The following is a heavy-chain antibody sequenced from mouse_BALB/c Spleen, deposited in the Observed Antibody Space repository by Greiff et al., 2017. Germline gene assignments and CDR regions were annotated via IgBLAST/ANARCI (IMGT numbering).Heavy chain of an antibody. CDR2: IYPGNSDT. CDR3: TKDHYYGSSPYYAMDY. CDR1: GYTFTSYW. Sequence: EVQLHQSGTVLARPGASVKMSCKASGYTFTSYWMHWVKQRPGQGLEWIGAIYPGNSDTSYNQKFKGKAKLTAVTSTSTAYMELSSLTNEDSAVYYCTKDHYYGSSPYYAMDYWGQGTSVTVAS. V-gene: IGHV1-5*01. D-gene: IGHD1-1*01. J-gene: IGHJ4*01.